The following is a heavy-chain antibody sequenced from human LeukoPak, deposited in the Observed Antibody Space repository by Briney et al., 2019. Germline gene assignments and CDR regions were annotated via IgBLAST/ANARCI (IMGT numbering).Heavy chain of an antibody. CDR2: FDPEDGET. V-gene: IGHV1-24*01. Sequence: ASVKVSCKVSGYTLTELSMHWVRQAPGKGLEWMGGFDPEDGETIYAQKFQGRVTMTEDTSTDTAYMELSSLRSEDTAMYYCATDVRNDYGDYVDYWGQGTLVTVSS. CDR3: ATDVRNDYGDYVDY. D-gene: IGHD4-17*01. CDR1: GYTLTELS. J-gene: IGHJ4*02.